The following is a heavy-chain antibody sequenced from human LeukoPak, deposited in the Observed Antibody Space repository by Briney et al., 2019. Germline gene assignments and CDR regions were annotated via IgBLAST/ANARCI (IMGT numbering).Heavy chain of an antibody. CDR3: AKDRSAAAPYCCDY. D-gene: IGHD6-13*01. Sequence: PGGSLRLSCAASGFIFRSYSMNWVRQAPGKGLEWVSSISGSDNSAYFADSVKGRFTISRDNSKNTLSLQMNSLRAEDTAVYYCAKDRSAAAPYCCDYWGQGTLVTVSS. J-gene: IGHJ4*02. V-gene: IGHV3-23*01. CDR1: GFIFRSYS. CDR2: ISGSDNSA.